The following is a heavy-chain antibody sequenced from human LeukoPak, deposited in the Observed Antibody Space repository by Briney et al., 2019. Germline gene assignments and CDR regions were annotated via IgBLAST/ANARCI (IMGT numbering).Heavy chain of an antibody. CDR3: ARNSGYGPRY. J-gene: IGHJ4*02. CDR1: GFTISSNY. D-gene: IGHD5-12*01. V-gene: IGHV3-66*01. Sequence: GGSLRLSCAASGFTISSNYMSWVRQAPGKGLEWGSVIYSGGSTYYADSVKGRFTISRDNSKTTLYLQMNSLRAEDTAVYYCARNSGYGPRYWGQGTLVTVSS. CDR2: IYSGGST.